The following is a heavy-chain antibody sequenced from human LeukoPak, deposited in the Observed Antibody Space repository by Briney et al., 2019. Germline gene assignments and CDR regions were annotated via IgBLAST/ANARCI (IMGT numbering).Heavy chain of an antibody. D-gene: IGHD1-26*01. CDR3: AKDQRWESPHYLDS. J-gene: IGHJ4*02. CDR2: ISASGGGT. CDR1: GFTFSSSA. V-gene: IGHV3-23*01. Sequence: SGGSLRLSCAASGFTFSSSAMSWVRQVAGEVLEWVSWISASGGGTYYADSVRGRFTSSRDDSKNTLYVQMNSLRDEDTAVHYCAKDQRWESPHYLDSWGQGTPVTVSP.